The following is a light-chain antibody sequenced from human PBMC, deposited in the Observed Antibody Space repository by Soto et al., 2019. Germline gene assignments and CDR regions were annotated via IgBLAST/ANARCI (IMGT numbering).Light chain of an antibody. CDR2: AAS. J-gene: IGKJ2*01. Sequence: EVVLTQSPGTLSLSPGERATLSCRASQSVSSSFLAWYQQTPGQAPRLLIHAASTGATGIPARFRGSGSGTDFTLTISSLEPEDSAVYFCHQYADSPQTFGQGTKVDIK. CDR3: HQYADSPQT. CDR1: QSVSSSF. V-gene: IGKV3-20*01.